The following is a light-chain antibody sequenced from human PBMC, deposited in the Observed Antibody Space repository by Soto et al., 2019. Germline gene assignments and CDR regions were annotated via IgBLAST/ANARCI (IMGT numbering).Light chain of an antibody. J-gene: IGKJ1*01. Sequence: DIQMTQSPSSLSASVGDRVTITCRASQSISSYLNWYQQKPGKAPKLLIYAASSLQSGVPSRFSGGGSGTDFTLTISSLQPEDFATYYCQQSYSTPVTFGQGTKVDI. CDR2: AAS. V-gene: IGKV1-39*01. CDR3: QQSYSTPVT. CDR1: QSISSY.